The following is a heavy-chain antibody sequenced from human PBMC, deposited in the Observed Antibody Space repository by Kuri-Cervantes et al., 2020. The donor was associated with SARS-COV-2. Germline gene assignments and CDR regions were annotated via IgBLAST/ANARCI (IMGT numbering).Heavy chain of an antibody. V-gene: IGHV3-23*01. CDR1: GFTFSDYY. CDR2: IDRSGRHT. D-gene: IGHD6-25*01. CDR3: AKDFSSVAATEIPIDY. Sequence: ESLKISCAASGFTFSDYYMNWVRQAPGKGMEWVATIDRSGRHTFDADSVKGRFTISRDNSKNTLFLQMNSLGAEDTALYYCAKDFSSVAATEIPIDYWGQGTLVTVSS. J-gene: IGHJ4*02.